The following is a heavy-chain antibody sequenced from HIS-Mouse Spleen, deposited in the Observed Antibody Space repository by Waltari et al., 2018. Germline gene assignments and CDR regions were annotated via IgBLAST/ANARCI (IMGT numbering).Heavy chain of an antibody. CDR2: MNPNSGNT. D-gene: IGHD3-3*01. CDR3: ARVYYDFWSGYYY. Sequence: QVQLVQSGAEVKKPGASVTVYCKACGYTISSYDITWVRQATGQGIEWMGWMNPNSGNTGYAQKFQGRVTMTRNTSISTAYMELSSLRSEDTAVYYCARVYYDFWSGYYYWGQGTLVTVSS. V-gene: IGHV1-8*01. CDR1: GYTISSYD. J-gene: IGHJ4*02.